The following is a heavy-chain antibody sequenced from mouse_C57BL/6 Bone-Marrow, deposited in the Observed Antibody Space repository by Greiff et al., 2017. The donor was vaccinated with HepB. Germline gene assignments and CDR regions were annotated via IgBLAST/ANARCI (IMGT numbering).Heavy chain of an antibody. CDR3: ARSLDWFAY. D-gene: IGHD6-2*01. CDR1: GYTFTSYW. CDR2: IYPGSGST. Sequence: VQLQQPGAELVKPGASVKMSCKASGYTFTSYWITWVKPRPGQGLEWIGDIYPGSGSTNYNEKFKSKATLSVDTSSSTAYMQLSSLTSEDYAVYYCARSLDWFAYWGQGTLVTDSA. J-gene: IGHJ3*01. V-gene: IGHV1-55*01.